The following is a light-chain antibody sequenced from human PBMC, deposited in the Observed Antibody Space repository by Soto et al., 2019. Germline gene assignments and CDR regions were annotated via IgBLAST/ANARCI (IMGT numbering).Light chain of an antibody. J-gene: IGKJ5*01. CDR2: KAS. V-gene: IGKV1-5*03. CDR3: QQYNSYSIT. Sequence: DIQMTQSASTLSASFGDRVTITCRASQSISSWLAWYQQKPGKAPKLLIYKASSLESGVPSRFSGSGSGTEFNLTISSLQTDDFATYYCQQYNSYSITFGQGTRLEIK. CDR1: QSISSW.